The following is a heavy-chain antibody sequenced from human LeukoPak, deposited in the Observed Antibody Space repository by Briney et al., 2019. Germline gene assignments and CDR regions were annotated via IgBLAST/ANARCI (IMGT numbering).Heavy chain of an antibody. V-gene: IGHV3-11*06. D-gene: IGHD4-17*01. J-gene: IGHJ6*02. CDR3: AREGYGDYHDYGMDV. CDR1: GFTFSDYY. CDR2: ISSSSSYT. Sequence: PGGSLRLSCAASGFTFSDYYMSWIRQAPGKGLEWVSYISSSSSYTNYADSVKGRFTISRDNAKNSLYLQMNSLRAEDTAVYYCAREGYGDYHDYGMDVWGQGTTVTVSS.